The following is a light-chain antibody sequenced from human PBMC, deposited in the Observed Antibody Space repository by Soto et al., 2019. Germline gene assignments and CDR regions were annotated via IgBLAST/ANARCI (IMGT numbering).Light chain of an antibody. Sequence: QPVLTQPPSASGSPGQSVTISCTGASSDVGGYNFVSWYQQHPGKAPKLMIYDVTKRPSGVPDRFSGSKSGNTASLTVSGLQVDDEADYYCSSYAGSSIPVAFGGGTQLTVL. CDR1: SSDVGGYNF. CDR3: SSYAGSSIPVA. CDR2: DVT. J-gene: IGLJ2*01. V-gene: IGLV2-8*01.